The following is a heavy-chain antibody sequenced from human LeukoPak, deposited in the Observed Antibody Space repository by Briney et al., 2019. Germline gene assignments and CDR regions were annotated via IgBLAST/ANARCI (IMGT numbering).Heavy chain of an antibody. V-gene: IGHV3-74*01. CDR3: ARLPGGVVMDAGLY. CDR2: INSDGSST. J-gene: IGHJ4*02. D-gene: IGHD2-21*01. CDR1: GFTFSSYW. Sequence: GGSLRLSCAASGFTFSSYWMHWVRQAPGKGLVWVSRINSDGSSTSYADSVKGRFTISRDNAKNTLYLQMNSLRAEDTAMYYCARLPGGVVMDAGLYWGQGTLVTVSS.